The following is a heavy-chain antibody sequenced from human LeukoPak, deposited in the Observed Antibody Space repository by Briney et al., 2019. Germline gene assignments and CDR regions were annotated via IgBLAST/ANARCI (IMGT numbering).Heavy chain of an antibody. CDR3: ARFSGSSMYYFDY. CDR1: GYTFTSYD. V-gene: IGHV1-8*01. CDR2: MSPNSGDT. D-gene: IGHD1-26*01. Sequence: ASVKVSCKASGYTFTSYDFNWVRQATGQRPEWMGWMSPNSGDTGYAQKFQDRVTMTRNTSISTAYMELSSLRSDDTAVYYCARFSGSSMYYFDYWGQGTLVTVSS. J-gene: IGHJ4*02.